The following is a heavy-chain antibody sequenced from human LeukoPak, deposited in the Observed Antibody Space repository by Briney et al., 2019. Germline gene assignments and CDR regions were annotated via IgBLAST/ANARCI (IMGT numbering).Heavy chain of an antibody. V-gene: IGHV1-18*01. D-gene: IGHD2-21*01. CDR1: GHTFTSYG. CDR2: ISAYNGNT. CDR3: ARDWAYCGGDCYSDY. J-gene: IGHJ4*02. Sequence: GASVKVSCKASGHTFTSYGISWVRQAPGQGLEWMGWISAYNGNTNYAQKLQGRVTMTTDTSTSTAHMELRSLRSDDTAVYYCARDWAYCGGDCYSDYWGQGTLVTVSS.